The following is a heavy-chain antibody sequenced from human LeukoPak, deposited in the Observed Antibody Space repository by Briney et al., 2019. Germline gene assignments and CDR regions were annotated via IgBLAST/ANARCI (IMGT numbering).Heavy chain of an antibody. CDR2: INHSGST. CDR1: GGSFSGYY. CDR3: ASRRRYYDSSGYYLN. D-gene: IGHD3-22*01. Sequence: SETLSLTCAVYGGSFSGYYWSWIRQPPGKGLEWIGEINHSGSTNYNPSLKSRVTISVDTSKNQSSLKLSSVTAADTAVYYCASRRRYYDSSGYYLNWGQGTLVTVSS. J-gene: IGHJ4*02. V-gene: IGHV4-34*01.